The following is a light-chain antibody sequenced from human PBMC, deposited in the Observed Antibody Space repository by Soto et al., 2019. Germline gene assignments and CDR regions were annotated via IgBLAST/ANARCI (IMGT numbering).Light chain of an antibody. CDR2: DVS. V-gene: IGLV2-11*01. CDR1: SSDVGGYNY. Sequence: QSALTQPRSVSGSPGQSATISYTGTSSDVGGYNYVSWYQQHPGKAPKLMIYDVSKRPSGVPDRFSGSKSGNTASLTISGLQAEDEADYYCCSYAGNYTYVFGTGTKVTVL. J-gene: IGLJ1*01. CDR3: CSYAGNYTYV.